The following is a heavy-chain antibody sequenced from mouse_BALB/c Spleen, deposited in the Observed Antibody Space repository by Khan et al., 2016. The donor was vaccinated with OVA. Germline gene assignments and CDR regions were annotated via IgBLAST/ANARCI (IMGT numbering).Heavy chain of an antibody. CDR2: ISSGSATI. CDR3: VRSLITTWYFDV. CDR1: GFTFSNFG. Sequence: EVELVETGGGLVQPGGSRKLSCVASGFTFSNFGMHWVRQAPEKGLEWVAYISSGSATIYYADTVKGRFTISRDNPQNTLFLQMTSLRSEVTAIYYCVRSLITTWYFDVWGAGTTVTVSS. J-gene: IGHJ1*01. V-gene: IGHV5-17*02. D-gene: IGHD2-4*01.